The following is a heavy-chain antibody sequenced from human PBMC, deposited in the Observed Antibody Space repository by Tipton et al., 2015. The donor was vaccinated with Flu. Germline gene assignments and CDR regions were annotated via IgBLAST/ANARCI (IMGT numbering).Heavy chain of an antibody. D-gene: IGHD1-26*01. CDR2: IYYSGST. Sequence: LRLSCTVSGGSISSSSYYWGWIRQPPGKGLEWIGSIYYSGSTYYNPSLKSRVTISVDTSKNQFSLKLSSVTAADTAVYYCARGRPEWELQTYYFDYWGQGTLVTVSS. CDR1: GGSISSSSYY. CDR3: ARGRPEWELQTYYFDY. V-gene: IGHV4-39*07. J-gene: IGHJ4*02.